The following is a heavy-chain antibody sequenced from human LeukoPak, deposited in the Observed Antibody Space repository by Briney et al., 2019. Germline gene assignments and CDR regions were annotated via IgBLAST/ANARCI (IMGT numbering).Heavy chain of an antibody. CDR1: GFTFSRHW. D-gene: IGHD1-26*01. J-gene: IGHJ5*02. CDR2: IKHDGSEK. V-gene: IGHV3-7*01. CDR3: ARAHYPAP. Sequence: GGSLRLSCAASGFTFSRHWMTWVRQAPGKGLEWVANIKHDGSEKNYVDSVKGRFTISRDNAKNSLYLQMNSLRAEDTAVYYCARAHYPAPWGQGTLVTVSS.